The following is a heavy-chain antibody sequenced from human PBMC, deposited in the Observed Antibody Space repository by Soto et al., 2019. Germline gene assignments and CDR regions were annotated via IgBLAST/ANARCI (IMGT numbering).Heavy chain of an antibody. D-gene: IGHD3-10*01. Sequence: QVQLVESGGGVVQPGRSLRLSCAASGFTFSSYGMHWVRQAPGKGLEWLAVIIYDGSTKYYADSVKGRFTISRDNSKSTLYLQMNSLRAEDTAVYYCAKDRMGAGVRGYFDYCGQGTLFTVSS. CDR3: AKDRMGAGVRGYFDY. V-gene: IGHV3-30*18. J-gene: IGHJ4*02. CDR2: IIYDGSTK. CDR1: GFTFSSYG.